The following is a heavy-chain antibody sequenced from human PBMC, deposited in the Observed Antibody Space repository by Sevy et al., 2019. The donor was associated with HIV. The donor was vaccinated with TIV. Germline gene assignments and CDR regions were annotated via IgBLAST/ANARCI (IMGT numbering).Heavy chain of an antibody. Sequence: GGSLRLSCAASGFTFSNYNMNWVRQAPGKGLEWVSSISSSSRYIYYADSMKGRFTISRDNAKNSLYLQMNSLRAEDTAVYYCARVVAYCSGGSCFPGYYYGMDVWGKGTTVTVSS. CDR1: GFTFSNYN. J-gene: IGHJ6*04. D-gene: IGHD2-15*01. CDR2: ISSSSRYI. V-gene: IGHV3-21*01. CDR3: ARVVAYCSGGSCFPGYYYGMDV.